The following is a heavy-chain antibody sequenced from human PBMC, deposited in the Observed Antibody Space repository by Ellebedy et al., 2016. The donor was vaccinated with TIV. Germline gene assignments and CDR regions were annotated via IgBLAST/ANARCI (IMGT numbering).Heavy chain of an antibody. J-gene: IGHJ6*02. V-gene: IGHV1-18*04. Sequence: ASVTVSCKASGYTFTSYGISWVRQPPGQGLEWMGWISAYNGNTNYAQQLQGRVTMNTDTSTSTAYMELRSLRSDDTAVYYCARDHSGYYDFWSGPPRGMDVWGQGTTVTVSS. CDR2: ISAYNGNT. D-gene: IGHD3-3*01. CDR1: GYTFTSYG. CDR3: ARDHSGYYDFWSGPPRGMDV.